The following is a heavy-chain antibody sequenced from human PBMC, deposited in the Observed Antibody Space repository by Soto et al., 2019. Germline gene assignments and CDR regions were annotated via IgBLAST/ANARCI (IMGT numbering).Heavy chain of an antibody. V-gene: IGHV3-21*01. CDR2: ISSSSNYI. CDR1: GFTFSSYS. J-gene: IGHJ6*03. D-gene: IGHD3-3*01. Sequence: EVQLVESGGGLVKPGGSLRLSCAASGFTFSSYSMNWVRQAPGKGLEWVSSISSSSNYIYYADSVKGRFTISRDNAKNSLYLQMNSLRAEDTAIYYCARGGSRDFWSGYYKYYYMDVWGKGTTVTVSS. CDR3: ARGGSRDFWSGYYKYYYMDV.